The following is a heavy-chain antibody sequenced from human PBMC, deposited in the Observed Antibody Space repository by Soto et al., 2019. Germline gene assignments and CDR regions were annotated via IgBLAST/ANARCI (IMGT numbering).Heavy chain of an antibody. CDR2: IIPIFGTA. V-gene: IGHV1-69*06. D-gene: IGHD2-2*01. J-gene: IGHJ6*02. CDR3: AREAVGYCSSTSCYRPGYYYYGMDV. Sequence: QVQLVQSGAEVKKPGSSVKVSCKASGGTFSSYAISWVRQAPGQGLEWMGGIIPIFGTANYAQKFQGRVTITADKSTSTAYMELSRLRSEDTAVYYCAREAVGYCSSTSCYRPGYYYYGMDVWGQGTTVTVSS. CDR1: GGTFSSYA.